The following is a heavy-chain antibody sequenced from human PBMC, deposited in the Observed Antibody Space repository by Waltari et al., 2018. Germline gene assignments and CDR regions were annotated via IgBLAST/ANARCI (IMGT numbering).Heavy chain of an antibody. Sequence: QLQLQQWGAGLLKPSETLSLTCAVYGGSLSGYYWSWIRQPPGRGLEWIGEINQSGSTNNTPALKSRVTISVDTSKNQFSLKLSSVPAADTAVYYCAGVKGRERLRFLSRTIDYWGQGTLVTVSS. V-gene: IGHV4-34*01. J-gene: IGHJ4*02. D-gene: IGHD3-3*01. CDR1: GGSLSGYY. CDR3: AGVKGRERLRFLSRTIDY. CDR2: INQSGST.